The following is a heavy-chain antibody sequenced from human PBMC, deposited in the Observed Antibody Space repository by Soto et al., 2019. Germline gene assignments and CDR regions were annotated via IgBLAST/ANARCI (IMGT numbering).Heavy chain of an antibody. CDR1: GFTFSSYS. V-gene: IGHV3-21*01. J-gene: IGHJ3*01. D-gene: IGHD1-26*01. Sequence: EVQLVESGGGLGKPGGSLRLSCAASGFTFSSYSMNWVRQAPGKGLEWVSSISSGSINIYYADSVKGRFTISRDNAKNSLYLQMNSLRAEDTAVYYCARDREGVGAGLFWGQGTMVTVSS. CDR2: ISSGSINI. CDR3: ARDREGVGAGLF.